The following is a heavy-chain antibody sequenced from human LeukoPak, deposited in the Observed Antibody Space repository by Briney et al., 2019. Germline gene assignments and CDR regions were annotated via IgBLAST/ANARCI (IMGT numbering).Heavy chain of an antibody. D-gene: IGHD3-22*01. J-gene: IGHJ3*02. CDR2: INPNSGGT. CDR3: ARDPFYYDSSGYNDAFDI. V-gene: IGHV1-2*06. CDR1: GYTFTGYY. Sequence: ASVKVSCKASGYTFTGYYMHWVRQAPGQGLEWMGRINPNSGGTHYAQKFQGRVTMTRDTSISTAHMELSRLRSDDTAVYYCARDPFYYDSSGYNDAFDIWGQGTMVTVSS.